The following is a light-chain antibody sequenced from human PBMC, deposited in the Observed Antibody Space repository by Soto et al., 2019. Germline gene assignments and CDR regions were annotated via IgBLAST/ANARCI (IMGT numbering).Light chain of an antibody. V-gene: IGKV3-20*01. CDR3: RQYDSSPRT. J-gene: IGKJ1*01. Sequence: IMMTQSPASLSVSPGERATHSFRTSQSVGSNSLAWYQQKPGQAPRLLIHRASNRPPGIPDRFSGSGSGTDFTLTISRLEPEDFAVYYCRQYDSSPRTFGQGTKV. CDR2: RAS. CDR1: QSVGSNS.